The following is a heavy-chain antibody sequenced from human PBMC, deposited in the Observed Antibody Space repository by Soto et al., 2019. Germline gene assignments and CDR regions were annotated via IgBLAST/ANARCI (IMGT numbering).Heavy chain of an antibody. CDR3: ARDPHDRTYYYDSSGLLDY. CDR2: INPNSGGT. V-gene: IGHV1-18*01. J-gene: IGHJ4*02. Sequence: ASVKVSCKASGYTFTRYGINWVRQAPGQGLEWMGWINPNSGGTNYAQKFQGRFTISTDNSKNTLYLQMNSLRAEDTAVYYCARDPHDRTYYYDSSGLLDYWGQGTLVTDSS. D-gene: IGHD3-22*01. CDR1: GYTFTRYG.